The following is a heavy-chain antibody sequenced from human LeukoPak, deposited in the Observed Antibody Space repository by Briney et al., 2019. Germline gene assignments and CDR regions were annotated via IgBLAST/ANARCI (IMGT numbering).Heavy chain of an antibody. CDR1: GYTFTSYY. Sequence: ASVTVSCKASGYTFTSYYMHWVRQAPGQGLEWMGIINPSGGSTSYAQKFQGRVTMTRDTSTSTVYMELSSLRSEDTAVYYCARVGRYCSSTSCYEGIDYWGQGTLVTVSS. J-gene: IGHJ4*02. D-gene: IGHD2-2*01. V-gene: IGHV1-46*01. CDR2: INPSGGST. CDR3: ARVGRYCSSTSCYEGIDY.